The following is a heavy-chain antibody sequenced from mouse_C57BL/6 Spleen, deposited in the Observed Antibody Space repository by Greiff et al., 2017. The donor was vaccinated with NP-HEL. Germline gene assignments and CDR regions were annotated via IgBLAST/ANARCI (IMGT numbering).Heavy chain of an antibody. CDR3: AMPSLWDYDPLYYAMDY. CDR1: GYSFTDYN. D-gene: IGHD2-4*01. V-gene: IGHV1-39*01. CDR2: INPNYGTT. J-gene: IGHJ4*01. Sequence: EVQLQQSGPELVKPGASVKISCKASGYSFTDYNMNWVKQSNGKSLEWIGVINPNYGTTSYIQKFKGKATLTVDQSSSTAYMQLNSLTSEDSAVYYCAMPSLWDYDPLYYAMDYWGQGTSVTVSS.